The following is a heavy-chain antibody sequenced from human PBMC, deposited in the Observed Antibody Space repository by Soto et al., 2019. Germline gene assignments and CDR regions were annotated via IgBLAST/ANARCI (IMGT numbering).Heavy chain of an antibody. CDR2: INAGNGNT. CDR1: GFPFTGYA. V-gene: IGHV1-3*05. CDR3: ARAVAVPADFDY. Sequence: QVQLVQSGAEERKPGASVKVSCKASGFPFTGYAMHWVRQAPGQRLEWMGWINAGNGNTKYSQKFQGRVTITRDTSASTAYMDLSSLRSEDTAVYYCARAVAVPADFDYWGQGTLVTVSS. D-gene: IGHD6-19*01. J-gene: IGHJ4*02.